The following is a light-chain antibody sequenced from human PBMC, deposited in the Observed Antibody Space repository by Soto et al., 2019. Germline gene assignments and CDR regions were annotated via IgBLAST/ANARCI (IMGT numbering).Light chain of an antibody. J-gene: IGLJ2*01. CDR2: NNA. Sequence: QLVLTQPPSVSGAPGQRVTISCTGTNSNIGAGYEVHWYQQFQGTAPQLLISNNANRPSGVPDRFSGSRSGTSASLAITGLQSEDEADYYCQSFDSSLTGPILGGGTKVTVL. CDR1: NSNIGAGYE. V-gene: IGLV1-40*01. CDR3: QSFDSSLTGPI.